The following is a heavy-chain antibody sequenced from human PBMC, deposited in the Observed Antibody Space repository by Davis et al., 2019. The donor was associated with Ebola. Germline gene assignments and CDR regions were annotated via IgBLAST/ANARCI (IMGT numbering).Heavy chain of an antibody. D-gene: IGHD3-3*01. V-gene: IGHV1-46*01. CDR2: INPSGGST. J-gene: IGHJ5*02. CDR3: ARGGDFWSGYTNWFDP. Sequence: ASAKVSCKASGYTFTSYYMHWVRQAPGQGLEWMGIINPSGGSTSYAQKFQGRVTMTRDTSTSTVYMELSSLRSEDTAVYYCARGGDFWSGYTNWFDPWGQGTLVTVSS. CDR1: GYTFTSYY.